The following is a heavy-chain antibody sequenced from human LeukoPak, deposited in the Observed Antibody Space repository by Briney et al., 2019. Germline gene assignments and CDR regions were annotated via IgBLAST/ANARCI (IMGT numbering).Heavy chain of an antibody. CDR1: GFTLSRYE. J-gene: IGHJ4*02. CDR3: AREKFYDNSGYDY. D-gene: IGHD3-22*01. Sequence: GGTLSLSRADSGFTLSRYEMERVRQAPAQGLEWVAYISSSADTVHYADSVKGRFTISRDNAKNSLFLQMNSLRAEDTADYYCAREKFYDNSGYDYWGQGTLVTVSS. CDR2: ISSSADTV. V-gene: IGHV3-48*03.